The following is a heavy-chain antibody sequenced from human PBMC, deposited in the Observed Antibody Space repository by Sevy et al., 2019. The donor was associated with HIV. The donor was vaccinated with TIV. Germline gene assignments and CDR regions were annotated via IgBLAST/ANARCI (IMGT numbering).Heavy chain of an antibody. Sequence: ASVKVSCKASGYTFTGYYMHWVRQAPGQGLEWMGWINPNSGPNSGGTKYAQKFQGRVTMTSDTSISTAYMELSRLRSDDTAVYYCARGIQLWSTYDSFYIWGQGTMVTVSS. CDR2: INPNSGPNSGGT. V-gene: IGHV1-2*02. D-gene: IGHD5-18*01. CDR1: GYTFTGYY. J-gene: IGHJ3*02. CDR3: ARGIQLWSTYDSFYI.